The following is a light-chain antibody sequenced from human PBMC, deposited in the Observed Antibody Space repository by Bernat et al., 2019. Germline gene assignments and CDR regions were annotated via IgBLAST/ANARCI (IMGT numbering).Light chain of an antibody. Sequence: SYELTQPPSVSVSPGQTARITCSGDALPNQYSFWYQHKPGRAPVVVIYKDTERPSGIPERFSGSSSGTTVTLTISGVQAEDGADYYCQSADSSGTWVFGGGTKLTVL. J-gene: IGLJ3*02. V-gene: IGLV3-25*03. CDR3: QSADSSGTWV. CDR2: KDT. CDR1: ALPNQY.